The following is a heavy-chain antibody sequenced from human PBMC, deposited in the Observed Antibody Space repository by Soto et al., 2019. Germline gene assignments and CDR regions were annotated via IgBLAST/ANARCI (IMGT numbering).Heavy chain of an antibody. CDR3: AAGTRYYDIFFDY. V-gene: IGHV1-69*13. Sequence: SVKVSCKASGGTFSSYAISWVRQAPGQGLEWMGGIIPIFGTANYAQKFQGRVTITADESTSTAYMELSSLRSEDTAVYYCAAGTRYYDIFFDYWGQGTLVTVSS. D-gene: IGHD3-9*01. J-gene: IGHJ4*02. CDR1: GGTFSSYA. CDR2: IIPIFGTA.